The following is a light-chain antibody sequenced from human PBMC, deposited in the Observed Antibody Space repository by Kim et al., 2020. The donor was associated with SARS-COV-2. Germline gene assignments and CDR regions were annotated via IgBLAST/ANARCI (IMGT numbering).Light chain of an antibody. CDR2: RNN. J-gene: IGLJ2*01. CDR1: SSNIGANY. V-gene: IGLV1-47*01. CDR3: AAWDDTVVGV. Sequence: QSVLTQPPSVSGTPGQRVTISCSGSSSNIGANYVYWYQHLPGTAPKLLIARNNQRPSGVPDRFTASKSGTSASLVISGLRSEDEADYYCAAWDDTVVGVFGGGTKVTVL.